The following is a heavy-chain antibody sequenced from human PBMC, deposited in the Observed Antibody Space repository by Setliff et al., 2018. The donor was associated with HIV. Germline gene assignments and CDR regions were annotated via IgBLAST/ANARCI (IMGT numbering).Heavy chain of an antibody. CDR1: GGSLSGYY. D-gene: IGHD5-12*01. J-gene: IGHJ5*02. Sequence: SETLSLTCAVSGGSLSGYYWTWIRQTPEKGLQWIGEINDGGNTNDSPSLKSRVSMSVDTSKNQFSLRLISVTAADTAVYYCARRPISPFTLATGMLDPWGQGIRVTVSS. CDR3: ARRPISPFTLATGMLDP. V-gene: IGHV4-34*01. CDR2: INDGGNT.